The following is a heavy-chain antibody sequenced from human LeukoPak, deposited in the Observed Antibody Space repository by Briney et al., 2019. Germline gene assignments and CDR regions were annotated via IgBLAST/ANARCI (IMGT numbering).Heavy chain of an antibody. D-gene: IGHD6-19*01. Sequence: SETLSLTCAVYGGSFSGYYWSWIRQPPGKGLEWIGKINHSGSTNYNPSLKSRVTISVDTSKNQFSLKLSSVTAADTAVYYCAGTVAGTYYFDYWGQGTLVTVSS. J-gene: IGHJ4*02. V-gene: IGHV4-34*01. CDR3: AGTVAGTYYFDY. CDR1: GGSFSGYY. CDR2: INHSGST.